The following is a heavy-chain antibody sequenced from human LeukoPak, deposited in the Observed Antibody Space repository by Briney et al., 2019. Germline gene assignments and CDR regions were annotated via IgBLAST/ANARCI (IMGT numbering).Heavy chain of an antibody. CDR2: INSTSTIK. CDR1: GFTLSTYT. V-gene: IGHV3-48*04. J-gene: IGHJ4*02. CDR3: ARETGTEPLFVY. D-gene: IGHD1-1*01. Sequence: PGGSLRLSCTASGFTLSTYTMNWVRQAPGKEREGVSYINSTSTIKYYANSVKGRFTISRDDAKNSLYQQMNSLRAEDTAVYYCARETGTEPLFVYWGQGTLVTVSS.